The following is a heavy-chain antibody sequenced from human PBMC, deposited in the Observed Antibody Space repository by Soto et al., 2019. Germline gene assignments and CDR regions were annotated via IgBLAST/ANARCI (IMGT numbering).Heavy chain of an antibody. CDR3: ARSRYSISSFDY. CDR2: IYWDDDK. Sequence: SGPTLVNPTQTLTLTCTFSGFSLSTDDVGVGWIRQPPGKALDWLAVIYWDDDKRYSPSLKSRLTITKDTSKNQVLLTMTNMDPVDTATYFCARSRYSISSFDYWGQGALVTVSS. J-gene: IGHJ4*02. D-gene: IGHD6-6*01. V-gene: IGHV2-5*02. CDR1: GFSLSTDDVG.